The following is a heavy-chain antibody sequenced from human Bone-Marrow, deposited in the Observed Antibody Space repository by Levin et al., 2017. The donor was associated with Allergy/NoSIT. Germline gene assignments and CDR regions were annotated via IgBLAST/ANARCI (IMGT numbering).Heavy chain of an antibody. CDR3: ARLIAVAGHNDWFDP. CDR2: YSGRT. CDR1: GGSISDYY. V-gene: IGHV4-59*08. Sequence: KPSETLSLTCAVSGGSISDYYWTWIRQPPGKGLEWIGYYSGRTNYNPSLESRVTISVDTSKNHFSLNLRSVTAADTAVYYCARLIAVAGHNDWFDPWGQGTLVTVSS. D-gene: IGHD6-19*01. J-gene: IGHJ5*02.